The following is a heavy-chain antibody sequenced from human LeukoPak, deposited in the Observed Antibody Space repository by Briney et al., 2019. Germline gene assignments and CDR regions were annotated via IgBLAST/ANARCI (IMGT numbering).Heavy chain of an antibody. Sequence: QSGGSLRLSCAASGFTFSSYGMHWVRQAPGKGLEWVAVISYDGSNKYYADSVKGRFTISRGNSKNTLYLQMNSLRAEDTAVYYCAKDKVVVVAATGYYFDYWGQGTLVTVSS. J-gene: IGHJ4*02. CDR3: AKDKVVVVAATGYYFDY. V-gene: IGHV3-30*18. CDR1: GFTFSSYG. D-gene: IGHD2-15*01. CDR2: ISYDGSNK.